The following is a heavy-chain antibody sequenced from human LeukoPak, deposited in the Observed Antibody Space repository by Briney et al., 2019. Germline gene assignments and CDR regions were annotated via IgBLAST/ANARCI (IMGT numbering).Heavy chain of an antibody. CDR1: GFSFSSYW. J-gene: IGHJ3*02. CDR3: AXXIFLXXRXAFDI. Sequence: GGSLRLSCAASGFSFSSYWMHWVRQAPGKGLVWVSHINTDGTRTSYADSVKGRFTISRDNSKNTLYLQMNSLRAEDTAVYYCAXXIFLXXRXAFDIWGQGTMVTVSS. V-gene: IGHV3-74*01. CDR2: INTDGTRT.